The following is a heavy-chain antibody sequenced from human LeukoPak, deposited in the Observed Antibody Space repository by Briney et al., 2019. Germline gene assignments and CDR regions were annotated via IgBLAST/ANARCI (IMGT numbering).Heavy chain of an antibody. CDR2: ISAYNGNT. CDR1: GYTFTSYG. CDR3: ARDHYDILTGLFDY. J-gene: IGHJ4*02. D-gene: IGHD3-9*01. Sequence: ASVKVSCKASGYTFTSYGISWVRQASGQGLEWMGWISAYNGNTNYAQKLQGRVTMTTDTSTSTAYMELRSLRSDDTAVYYCARDHYDILTGLFDYWGQGTLVTVSS. V-gene: IGHV1-18*01.